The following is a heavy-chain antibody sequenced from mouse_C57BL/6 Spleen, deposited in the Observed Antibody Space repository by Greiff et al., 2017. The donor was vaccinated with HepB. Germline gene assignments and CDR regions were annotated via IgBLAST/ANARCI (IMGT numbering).Heavy chain of an antibody. CDR2: INPSSGYT. V-gene: IGHV1-7*01. J-gene: IGHJ4*01. D-gene: IGHD2-1*01. CDR3: APYGNYAMDY. Sequence: VQLQQSGAELAKPGASVKLSCKASGYTFTSYWMHWVKQRPGQGLEWIGYINPSSGYTKYNQKFKDKATWTADKSSSTAYMQLSSLTYGDSAVYDCAPYGNYAMDYWGQGTSVTVSS. CDR1: GYTFTSYW.